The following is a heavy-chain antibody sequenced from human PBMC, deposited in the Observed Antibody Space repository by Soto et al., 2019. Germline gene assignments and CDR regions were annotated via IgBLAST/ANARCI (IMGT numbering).Heavy chain of an antibody. J-gene: IGHJ4*02. CDR2: MNSDGSNK. Sequence: GGSLRLSCAASGFTFGNYWMHWVRQAPGKGLEWVSRMNSDGSNKYYADSVKGRFTISRDNSKNTLYLQMNSLRAEDTAVYYCARAGTSITMVRGVTHWGQGTLVTVSS. CDR3: ARAGTSITMVRGVTH. D-gene: IGHD3-10*01. V-gene: IGHV3-74*01. CDR1: GFTFGNYW.